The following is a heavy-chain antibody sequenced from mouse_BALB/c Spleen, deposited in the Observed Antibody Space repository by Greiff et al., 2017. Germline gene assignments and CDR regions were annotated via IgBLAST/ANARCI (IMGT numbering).Heavy chain of an antibody. J-gene: IGHJ4*01. CDR1: GYSITSDYA. CDR3: ARSPLRRYAMDY. V-gene: IGHV3-2*02. D-gene: IGHD1-1*01. Sequence: VQLQQSGPGLVKPSQSLSLTCTVTGYSITSDYAWNWIRQFPGNKLEWMGYISYSGSTSYNPSLKSRISITRDTSKNQFFLQLNSVTTEDTATYYCARSPLRRYAMDYWGQGTSVTVSS. CDR2: ISYSGST.